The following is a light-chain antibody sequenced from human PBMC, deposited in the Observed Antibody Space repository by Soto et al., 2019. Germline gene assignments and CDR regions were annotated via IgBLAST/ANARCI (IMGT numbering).Light chain of an antibody. Sequence: VTMHPQRTLRAPPGQTATLCCRASQSVSSNLAWYQQKPGQAPRLLIYGASTRATGIPARFSGSGSGTEFTLTISSLQSEDFALYCCQQYNNWLKTFGQGTKVDI. CDR3: QQYNNWLKT. CDR1: QSVSSN. J-gene: IGKJ1*01. CDR2: GAS. V-gene: IGKV3-15*01.